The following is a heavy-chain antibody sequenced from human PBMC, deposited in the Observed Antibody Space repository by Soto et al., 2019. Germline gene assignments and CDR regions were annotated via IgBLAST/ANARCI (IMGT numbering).Heavy chain of an antibody. J-gene: IGHJ4*02. CDR1: GFTFSSYS. Sequence: GGSLRLSCAASGFTFSSYSMNWVRQAPGKGLEWVSYISSSSSTIYYADSVKGRFTISRDNAKNSLYLQMNSLRAEDTAVYYCARGGTDYGDYVFQFWGQGTLVTVSS. CDR2: ISSSSSTI. D-gene: IGHD4-17*01. CDR3: ARGGTDYGDYVFQF. V-gene: IGHV3-48*01.